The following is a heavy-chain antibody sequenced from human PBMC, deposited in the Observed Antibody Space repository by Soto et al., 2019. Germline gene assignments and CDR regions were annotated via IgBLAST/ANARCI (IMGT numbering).Heavy chain of an antibody. J-gene: IGHJ4*02. V-gene: IGHV3-21*01. D-gene: IGHD4-17*01. CDR2: ITSSSRYI. CDR1: GFTFSTYT. CDR3: SRIDGDYVPYPFDY. Sequence: EVQLVESGGGLVKPGGSLRLSCAASGFTFSTYTMSWVRQAPGEGLEWVSSITSSSRYIYYADSVKGRFTISRDNAENSLYLQMNSLRAEDTAVYYCSRIDGDYVPYPFDYWGPGTPVTVSP.